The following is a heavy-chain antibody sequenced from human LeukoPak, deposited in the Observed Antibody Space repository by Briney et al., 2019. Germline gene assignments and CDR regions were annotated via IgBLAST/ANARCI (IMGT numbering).Heavy chain of an antibody. V-gene: IGHV1-18*01. J-gene: IGHJ4*02. D-gene: IGHD6-19*01. CDR2: ISAYNGNT. CDR3: ARLSGWYPKVEFYYFDY. CDR1: GYTFTSYG. Sequence: ASVKVSCKASGYTFTSYGISWVRQAPGQGLERMGWISAYNGNTNYAQRLQGRVTMTTDTSTSTAYMELRSLRSDDTAVYYCARLSGWYPKVEFYYFDYWGQGTLVTVSS.